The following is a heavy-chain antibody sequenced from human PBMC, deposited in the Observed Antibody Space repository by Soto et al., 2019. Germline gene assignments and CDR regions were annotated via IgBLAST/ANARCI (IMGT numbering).Heavy chain of an antibody. D-gene: IGHD1-26*01. J-gene: IGHJ5*02. Sequence: EGQLLQSGGDLVLPGGSLRLSCAGSGLTLRSYAMTWIRQTPEKGLEWVSTISGRSAVTSYAGSVNGRFAVSRDNSQNTVYLQMNSLRPDVTATYYCAKGEPFTGGFDPWGQGSLVTVSS. V-gene: IGHV3-23*01. CDR3: AKGEPFTGGFDP. CDR2: ISGRSAVT. CDR1: GLTLRSYA.